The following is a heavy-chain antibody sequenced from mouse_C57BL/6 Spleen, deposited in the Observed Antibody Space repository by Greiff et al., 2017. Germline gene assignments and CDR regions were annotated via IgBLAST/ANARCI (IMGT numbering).Heavy chain of an antibody. D-gene: IGHD1-1*01. J-gene: IGHJ4*01. CDR1: GYTFTSYW. V-gene: IGHV1-5*01. Sequence: VQLQQSGTVLARPGASVKMSCKTSGYTFTSYWMHWVKQRPGQGLAWIGAIYPGNSDTGYNQKFKGKAKLTAVTSASTAYMELSSLTNEDSAVYYCTRNYYGSSYSYAMDYWGQGTSVTVSS. CDR2: IYPGNSDT. CDR3: TRNYYGSSYSYAMDY.